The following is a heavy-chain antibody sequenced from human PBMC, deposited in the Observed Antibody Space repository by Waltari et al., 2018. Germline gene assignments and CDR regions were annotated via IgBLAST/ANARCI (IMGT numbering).Heavy chain of an antibody. J-gene: IGHJ5*02. CDR1: GYTFTRYA. Sequence: QVQLVQSGAEVKKPGASVKVSCKASGYTFTRYAINWGRRATGQGLEWMGWMHPNSGNTGYAHKFQGRVTMTRNTSTSTAYTELSSLSSEDTAVYYCARGYYDFWSGYYIGSWFDPWGQGTLVTVSS. V-gene: IGHV1-8*01. CDR2: MHPNSGNT. CDR3: ARGYYDFWSGYYIGSWFDP. D-gene: IGHD3-3*01.